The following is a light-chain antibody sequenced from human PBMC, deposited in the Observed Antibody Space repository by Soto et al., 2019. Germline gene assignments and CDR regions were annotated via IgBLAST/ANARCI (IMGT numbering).Light chain of an antibody. CDR2: EVT. Sequence: QSALTQPPSASGSPGQSVTISCTGTSSDVGTYNYVSWYQHHRGKAPKLIIYEVTNRPSGVPDRFSGSKSGNTASLTVSGLQPEDEANYYCSSHAASGVFGGGTKVTVL. J-gene: IGLJ3*02. V-gene: IGLV2-8*01. CDR1: SSDVGTYNY. CDR3: SSHAASGV.